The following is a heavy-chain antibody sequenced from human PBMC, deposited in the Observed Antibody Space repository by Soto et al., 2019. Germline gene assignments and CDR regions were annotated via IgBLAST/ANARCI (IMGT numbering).Heavy chain of an antibody. J-gene: IGHJ3*02. V-gene: IGHV1-69*13. CDR2: IIPIFGTA. CDR3: ARDELNGDPVVVGAFDI. D-gene: IGHD4-17*01. Sequence: GASVKVSCKASGGTFSSYAISWVRQAPGQGLEWMGGIIPIFGTANYAQKFQGRVTITADESTSTAYMELSSLRSEDTAVYYCARDELNGDPVVVGAFDIWGQGTMVTVSS. CDR1: GGTFSSYA.